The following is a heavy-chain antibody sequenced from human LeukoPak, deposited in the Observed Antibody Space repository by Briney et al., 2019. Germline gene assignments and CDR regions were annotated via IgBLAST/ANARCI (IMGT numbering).Heavy chain of an antibody. CDR2: ISSSGSTK. D-gene: IGHD2/OR15-2a*01. J-gene: IGHJ4*02. V-gene: IGHV3-48*01. CDR3: ARGGGRHVEY. Sequence: GGSLRLSCAASGFTFSSYSMNWVRQAPGKGLEWVSYISSSGSTKYYADSVKGRFTISRDNAQNSLYLQMNRLRAEDTAVYYCARGGGRHVEYWGQGNLVTVSS. CDR1: GFTFSSYS.